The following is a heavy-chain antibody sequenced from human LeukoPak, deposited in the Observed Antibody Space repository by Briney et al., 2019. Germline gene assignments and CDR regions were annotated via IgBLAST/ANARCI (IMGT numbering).Heavy chain of an antibody. V-gene: IGHV3-7*01. Sequence: GGSLRLSCAASGLTFSSYWMSWVRQAPGKGLEWVANINLDGSDKSYVASVKGRFTISRDNAKNSLYLQMDSLGAEDTAVYYCTRDFDYSGDYWGQGTLVTVSS. CDR3: TRDFDYSGDY. J-gene: IGHJ4*02. CDR2: INLDGSDK. D-gene: IGHD3-9*01. CDR1: GLTFSSYW.